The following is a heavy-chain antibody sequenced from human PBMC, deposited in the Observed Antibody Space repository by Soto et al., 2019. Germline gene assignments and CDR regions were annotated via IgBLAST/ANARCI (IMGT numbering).Heavy chain of an antibody. CDR1: GFTFSSYG. V-gene: IGHV3-30*03. J-gene: IGHJ6*02. CDR2: ISYDGSNK. CDR3: ASSSAAGRHYYYYVMDA. Sequence: GGSPRHSCSGSGFTFSSYGMHWVRQAPGKGLEWVAVISYDGSNKYYADSVKGRFTISRDNSKNTLYLQMNSLRAEDTAVYYCASSSAAGRHYYYYVMDAWGQGTTVTVSS. D-gene: IGHD6-13*01.